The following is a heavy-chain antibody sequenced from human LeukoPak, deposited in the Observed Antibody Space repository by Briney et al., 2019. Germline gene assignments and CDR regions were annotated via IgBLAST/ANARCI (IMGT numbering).Heavy chain of an antibody. J-gene: IGHJ4*02. D-gene: IGHD3-22*01. CDR3: ARPQLPTYYYDSSGYYY. CDR2: INPNSGGT. Sequence: ASVKVSCKASGYTFTGYYMHWVRQAPGQGLEWMGWINPNSGGTNYAQKFQGRVTMTRDMSISTAYMELSRLRSDDTAVYYCARPQLPTYYYDSSGYYYWGQGTLVTVSS. CDR1: GYTFTGYY. V-gene: IGHV1-2*02.